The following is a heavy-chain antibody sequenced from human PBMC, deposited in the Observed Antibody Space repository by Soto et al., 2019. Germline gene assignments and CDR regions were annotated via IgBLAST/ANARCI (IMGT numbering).Heavy chain of an antibody. Sequence: SETLSLTCAVSSGSISSSNWWSWVRQPPGKGLEWIGEIYHSGSTNYNPSLKSRVTISVDKSKNQFSLELSSVTAADTAVYYCARGPIAAAGTGAFDIWGQGTMVTVSS. V-gene: IGHV4-4*02. CDR3: ARGPIAAAGTGAFDI. CDR2: IYHSGST. CDR1: SGSISSSNW. D-gene: IGHD6-13*01. J-gene: IGHJ3*02.